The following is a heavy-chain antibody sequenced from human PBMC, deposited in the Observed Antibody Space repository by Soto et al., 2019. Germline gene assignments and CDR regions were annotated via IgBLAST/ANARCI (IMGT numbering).Heavy chain of an antibody. Sequence: GGSLRLSCAASGFTFSSYGMHLVRQAPGKGLEWVAVISYDGSNKYYADSVKGRFTISRDNSKNTLYLQMNSLRAEDTAVYYCAKSYAPCSSTSCYHGSDYWGQGTLVTVS. D-gene: IGHD2-2*01. CDR1: GFTFSSYG. CDR2: ISYDGSNK. CDR3: AKSYAPCSSTSCYHGSDY. V-gene: IGHV3-30*18. J-gene: IGHJ4*02.